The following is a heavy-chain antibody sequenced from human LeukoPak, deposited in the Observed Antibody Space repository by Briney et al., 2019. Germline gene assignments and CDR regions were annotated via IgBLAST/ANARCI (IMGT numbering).Heavy chain of an antibody. CDR3: ARAGTTVTANYCHDYLDV. CDR1: GFPFSSYS. J-gene: IGHJ6*03. V-gene: IGHV3-21*01. D-gene: IGHD4-11*01. CDR2: ICSSSRYI. Sequence: PGGSLRLSCAASGFPFSSYSMNWVRQAPGKGLQWVSSICSSSRYIYCADSVKGRFTIPGGDAKNSLYLHMSRLRAEDTAVYYCARAGTTVTANYCHDYLDVWGKGTTVTVSS.